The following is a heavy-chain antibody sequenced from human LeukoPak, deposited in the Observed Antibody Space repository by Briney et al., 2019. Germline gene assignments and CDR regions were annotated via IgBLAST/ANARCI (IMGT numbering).Heavy chain of an antibody. CDR1: GYTFTSYG. J-gene: IGHJ3*01. Sequence: WASVKVSCKASGYTFTSYGISWVRQAPGQGLEWMGWISAYNGNTNYAQKLQGRVTMTTDTSTSTAYMELRSLRSDDTAVYYCARDKSLVVGAKLDSDDAFDFWGQGTMVTVSS. CDR2: ISAYNGNT. CDR3: ARDKSLVVGAKLDSDDAFDF. D-gene: IGHD2-15*01. V-gene: IGHV1-18*01.